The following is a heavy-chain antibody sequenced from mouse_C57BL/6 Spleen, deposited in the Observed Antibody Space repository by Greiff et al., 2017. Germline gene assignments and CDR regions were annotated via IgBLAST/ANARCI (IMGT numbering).Heavy chain of an antibody. Sequence: EVKLMESGGGLVKPGGSLKLSCAASGFTFSDYGMHWVRQAPEKGLEWVAYISSGSSTIYYAETVKGRFTISRDNAKNTLFLQMTSLRSEDTAMYYCARVTTVVANFDYWGQGTTLTVSS. D-gene: IGHD1-1*01. J-gene: IGHJ2*01. V-gene: IGHV5-17*01. CDR2: ISSGSSTI. CDR1: GFTFSDYG. CDR3: ARVTTVVANFDY.